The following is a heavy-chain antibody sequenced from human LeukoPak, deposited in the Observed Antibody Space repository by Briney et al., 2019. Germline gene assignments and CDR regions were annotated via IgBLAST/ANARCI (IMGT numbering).Heavy chain of an antibody. Sequence: SETLSLTCTVSGGSISNYDWSWIRQPAGKGLEWIGRIYTSGSTNYNPSLKSRVTMSVDTSKNQFSLNLNSVTAADTAVYYCARDQAGLRYGMDVWGQGTTVTVSS. J-gene: IGHJ6*02. V-gene: IGHV4-4*07. CDR3: ARDQAGLRYGMDV. CDR2: IYTSGST. CDR1: GGSISNYD.